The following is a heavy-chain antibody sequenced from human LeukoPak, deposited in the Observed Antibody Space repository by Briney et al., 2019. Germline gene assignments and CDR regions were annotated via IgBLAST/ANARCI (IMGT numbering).Heavy chain of an antibody. CDR2: ISGSGGST. CDR3: AKVQALGYCSSTSCYYFDY. J-gene: IGHJ4*02. Sequence: GGSLRLSCAASGFTFSSYAMSWVRQAPGKGLEWVSAISGSGGSTYYADSVKGRFTISRDNSKNTLYLQMNSLRAEDTAVYYCAKVQALGYCSSTSCYYFDYWDQGTLVTVSS. V-gene: IGHV3-23*01. CDR1: GFTFSSYA. D-gene: IGHD2-2*01.